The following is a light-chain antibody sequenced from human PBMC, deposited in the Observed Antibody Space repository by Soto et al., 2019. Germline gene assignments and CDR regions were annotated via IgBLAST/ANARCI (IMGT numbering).Light chain of an antibody. CDR2: AAS. J-gene: IGKJ5*01. Sequence: DIQLTQSPSSVSGSVGDRVTISCRASQGIGSWLAWYQQIPGKAPKLLIYAASTLRSGVPSRFGGSGSGTDFTLTISSLQPEDFATYFCQQSNTFPITFGQGTRLEI. CDR1: QGIGSW. V-gene: IGKV1D-12*01. CDR3: QQSNTFPIT.